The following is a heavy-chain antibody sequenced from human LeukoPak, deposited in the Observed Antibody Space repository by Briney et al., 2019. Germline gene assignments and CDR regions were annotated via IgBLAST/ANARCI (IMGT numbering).Heavy chain of an antibody. CDR1: GFTFSTFT. Sequence: PGGSLRLSCGASGFTFSTFTMNWVRQAPGKGLEWVSYMTSSSSTIYYADSVKGRFTISRDNAKNSLYLQMNSLRAEDTAVYYCARDREVVPAVADAFDIWGQGTMVTVSS. CDR3: ARDREVVPAVADAFDI. V-gene: IGHV3-48*04. CDR2: MTSSSSTI. D-gene: IGHD2-2*01. J-gene: IGHJ3*02.